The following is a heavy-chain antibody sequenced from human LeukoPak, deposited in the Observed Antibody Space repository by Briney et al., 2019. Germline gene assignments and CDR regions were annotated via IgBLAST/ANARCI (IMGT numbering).Heavy chain of an antibody. CDR1: GYTFTSYA. J-gene: IGHJ3*02. D-gene: IGHD4-17*01. CDR3: ARPRGATVTNDAFDI. V-gene: IGHV1-3*01. CDR2: INAGNGNT. Sequence: ASVKVSCKASGYTFTSYAMHWVRQAPGQRLEWMGWINAGNGNTKYSQKFQGRVTITRDTSASTAYMELSSLRSEDTAVYYCARPRGATVTNDAFDIWGQGTMVSVS.